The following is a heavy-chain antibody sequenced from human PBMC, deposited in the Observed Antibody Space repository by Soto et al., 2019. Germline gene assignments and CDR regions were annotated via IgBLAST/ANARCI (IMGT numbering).Heavy chain of an antibody. J-gene: IGHJ3*02. CDR3: ARDLRDEPWLGGDAFDI. V-gene: IGHV3-48*01. Sequence: EVQLVESGGGLVQPGGSLRLSCAASGFTFSSYSMNWVRQAPGKGLEWVSYISSSSSTIYYADSVKGRFTISRDNAKNSLYLQMNSMTAADTSVYYCARDLRDEPWLGGDAFDIWGQGTMVSVSS. CDR1: GFTFSSYS. D-gene: IGHD5-12*01. CDR2: ISSSSSTI.